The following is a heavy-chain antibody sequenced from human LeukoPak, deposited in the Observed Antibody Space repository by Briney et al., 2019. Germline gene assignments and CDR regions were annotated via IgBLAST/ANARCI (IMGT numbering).Heavy chain of an antibody. J-gene: IGHJ4*02. CDR3: AKVRTFFGSGINF. CDR1: GFTFSSYA. Sequence: PGGSQRLSCAASGFTFSSYAMSWVRQAPGKGLEWVSHISGSGGSTYSADSVKGRFTISRDNSKNTLYLQMNSLRAEDTAIYYCAKVRTFFGSGINFWGQGTLVTVSS. V-gene: IGHV3-23*01. CDR2: ISGSGGST. D-gene: IGHD3-10*01.